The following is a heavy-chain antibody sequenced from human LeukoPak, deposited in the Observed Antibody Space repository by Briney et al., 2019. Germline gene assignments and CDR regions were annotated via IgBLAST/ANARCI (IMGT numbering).Heavy chain of an antibody. J-gene: IGHJ6*04. CDR2: IDPSDSYT. CDR3: ARQPTDIVVVPDAISGIDYYGMDV. V-gene: IGHV5-10-1*01. D-gene: IGHD2-2*02. Sequence: GESLRISCKGSGYSFTSYWISWVRQMPGKGLEWMGRIDPSDSYTNYSPSFQGHVTISADKSISTAYLQWSSLKASDTAMYYCARQPTDIVVVPDAISGIDYYGMDVWGKGTTVTVSS. CDR1: GYSFTSYW.